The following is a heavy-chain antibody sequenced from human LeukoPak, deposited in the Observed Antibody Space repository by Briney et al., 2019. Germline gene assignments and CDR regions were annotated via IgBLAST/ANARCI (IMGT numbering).Heavy chain of an antibody. J-gene: IGHJ5*02. CDR3: ARAVVVANNWFDP. V-gene: IGHV1-2*02. CDR1: GYTFTSYD. D-gene: IGHD2-15*01. Sequence: ASVKVSCKASGYTFTSYDINWVRQATGQGLEWMGWINPNSGGTNYAQKFQGRVTMTRDTSISTAYMELSRLRSDDTAVYYCARAVVVANNWFDPWGQGTLVTVSS. CDR2: INPNSGGT.